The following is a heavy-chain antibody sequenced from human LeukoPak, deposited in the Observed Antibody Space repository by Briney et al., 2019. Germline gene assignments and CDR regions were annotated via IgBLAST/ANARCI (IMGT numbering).Heavy chain of an antibody. CDR1: GYTFTSYD. CDR3: ARVVWSGYHLLYYYYGMDV. V-gene: IGHV1-8*01. Sequence: ASVKVSCKASGYTFTSYDINWVRQATGQGLEWMGWMNPNSGNTGYAQKFQGRVTMTRNTSISTAYMELSSLRSEDTAVYYCARVVWSGYHLLYYYYGMDVWGQGTTVTVSS. D-gene: IGHD3-3*01. CDR2: MNPNSGNT. J-gene: IGHJ6*02.